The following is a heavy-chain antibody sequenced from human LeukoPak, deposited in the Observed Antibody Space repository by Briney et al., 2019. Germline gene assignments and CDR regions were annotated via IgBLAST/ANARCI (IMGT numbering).Heavy chain of an antibody. V-gene: IGHV4-61*01. CDR1: GGSVSSGSYY. CDR2: IYYNGNT. CDR3: ARSIVGATYFHY. Sequence: SQTLSLTCTVSGGSVSSGSYYWSWIRQPPGKGLEWIGYIYYNGNTNYNPSLKSRVTISVDMSKNQFSLKLSSVTAADTAVYYCARSIVGATYFHYWGQGTLVTVSS. D-gene: IGHD1-26*01. J-gene: IGHJ4*02.